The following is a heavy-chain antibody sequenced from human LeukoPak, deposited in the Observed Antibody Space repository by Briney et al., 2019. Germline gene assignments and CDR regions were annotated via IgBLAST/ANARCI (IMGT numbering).Heavy chain of an antibody. V-gene: IGHV3-33*01. CDR2: IWYDGSNK. Sequence: GGSLRLSCAASGFTFSSYGMHWVRQAPGKGLEWVAVIWYDGSNKYYADSVKGRFIISRDDSKNTLYLQMSSLRDDDTAIYYCARGNGNVGGRLDPWGQGTRVTVSS. D-gene: IGHD4-23*01. CDR3: ARGNGNVGGRLDP. CDR1: GFTFSSYG. J-gene: IGHJ5*02.